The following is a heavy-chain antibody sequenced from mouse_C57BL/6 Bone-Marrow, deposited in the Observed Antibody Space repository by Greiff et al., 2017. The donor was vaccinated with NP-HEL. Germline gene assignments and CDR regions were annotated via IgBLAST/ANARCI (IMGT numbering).Heavy chain of an antibody. V-gene: IGHV14-4*01. D-gene: IGHD2-3*01. Sequence: EVKLVESGAELVRPGASVKLSCTASGFNIKDDYMHWVKQRPEQGLEWIGWIDPENGDTEYASKFQGKATITADTSSNTAYLQLSSLTSEDTAVYYCTFDGYYDYWGQGTTLTVSS. CDR2: IDPENGDT. CDR1: GFNIKDDY. CDR3: TFDGYYDY. J-gene: IGHJ2*01.